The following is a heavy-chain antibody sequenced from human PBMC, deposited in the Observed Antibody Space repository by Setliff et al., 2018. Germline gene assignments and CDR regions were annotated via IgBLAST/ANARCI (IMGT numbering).Heavy chain of an antibody. V-gene: IGHV3-23*01. J-gene: IGHJ4*01. CDR3: AKSPHDFWSGRVFFDY. CDR1: GFSFSSYA. CDR2: IIGSGIST. Sequence: GGSLRLSCAASGFSFSSYAMSWVRQAPGKGLEWVSTIIGSGISTYYSDSVQGRFTISRDNHKNTLHLQMNSLRVEDTAIYYCAKSPHDFWSGRVFFDYWGQGMLVTGSS. D-gene: IGHD3-3*01.